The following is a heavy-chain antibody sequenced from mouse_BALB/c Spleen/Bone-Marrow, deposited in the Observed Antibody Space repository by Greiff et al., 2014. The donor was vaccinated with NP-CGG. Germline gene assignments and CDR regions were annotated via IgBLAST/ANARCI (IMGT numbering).Heavy chain of an antibody. J-gene: IGHJ2*01. CDR2: ISRGGSYT. CDR1: GFAFSSYD. V-gene: IGHV5-9*02. CDR3: VRRVQLDY. Sequence: EVQLVESGGGLVKPGGSLKLSCAASGFAFSSYDMSWVRQTPEKRLEWVATISRGGSYTYYPDSVKGRFTISRDNARNTLYLQMSSLRSEDTALYYCVRRVQLDYWGQGTTLTVSS.